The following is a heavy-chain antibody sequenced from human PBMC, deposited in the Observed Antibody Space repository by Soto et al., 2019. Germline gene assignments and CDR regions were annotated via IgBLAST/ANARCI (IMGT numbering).Heavy chain of an antibody. J-gene: IGHJ5*02. D-gene: IGHD3-10*01. CDR2: INPNSGGT. V-gene: IGHV1-2*02. CDR1: GYTFTGYY. Sequence: ASVKVSCKASGYTFTGYYMHWVRQAPGQGLEWMGWINPNSGGTNYAQKFQGRVTMTRDTSISTAYMELSRLRSDDTAVYYCARGHATMVRGVIIIDWFDPWGQGTLVTVSS. CDR3: ARGHATMVRGVIIIDWFDP.